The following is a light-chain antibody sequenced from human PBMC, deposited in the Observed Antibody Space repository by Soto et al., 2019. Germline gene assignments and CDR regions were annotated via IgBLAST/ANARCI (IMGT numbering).Light chain of an antibody. CDR3: QQYNGYLWT. CDR2: DAS. Sequence: DIQMTQSPSMLSASVGDRVTITCRASQSISSWLAWYQQKPGKAPKLLIYDASSLESGVPSRFSGSGSGTEFTLTISSLQPDDFATYYCQQYNGYLWTFGQGTKVAIK. CDR1: QSISSW. J-gene: IGKJ1*01. V-gene: IGKV1-5*01.